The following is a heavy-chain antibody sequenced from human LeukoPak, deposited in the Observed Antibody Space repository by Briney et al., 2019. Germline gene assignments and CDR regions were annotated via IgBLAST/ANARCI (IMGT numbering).Heavy chain of an antibody. CDR3: ARSAWTVGVPYDY. D-gene: IGHD3-10*01. Sequence: SQTLSLTCAISGDSVSNNSAAWNWIRQSPSRGLEWLGRTYYRSKWYNDYAVSVNSRISVNADTSKNQFSLQLNSVTPEDAALYYCARSAWTVGVPYDYWGQGTLVTVSS. J-gene: IGHJ4*02. V-gene: IGHV6-1*01. CDR1: GDSVSNNSAA. CDR2: TYYRSKWYN.